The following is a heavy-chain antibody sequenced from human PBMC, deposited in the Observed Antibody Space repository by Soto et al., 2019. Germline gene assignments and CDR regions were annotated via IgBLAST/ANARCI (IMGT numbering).Heavy chain of an antibody. D-gene: IGHD6-19*01. CDR1: GGSFSGYY. CDR2: INHSGST. J-gene: IGHJ3*02. CDR3: ATYVPDKLAVAGTSDAFDI. Sequence: SETLSLTCGVYGGSFSGYYWNWIRQSPGKGLEWIGEINHSGSTKYNPSLKSRVTISVDTSKNQFSLNLSSVTAADTAVYFCATYVPDKLAVAGTSDAFDIWGQGTMVTVSS. V-gene: IGHV4-34*01.